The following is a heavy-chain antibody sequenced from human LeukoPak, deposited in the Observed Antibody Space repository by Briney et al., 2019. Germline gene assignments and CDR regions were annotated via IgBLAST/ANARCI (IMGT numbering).Heavy chain of an antibody. J-gene: IGHJ4*02. CDR1: GFTFSSYA. CDR2: ISGSGGST. D-gene: IGHD5-18*01. CDR3: ARDLRGYSYGRGLDY. Sequence: PGGSLRLSCAASGFTFSSYAMGWVRQAPGKGLEWVSAISGSGGSTYYADSVKGRFTISRDNSKNTLYLQMNSLRAEDTAVYYCARDLRGYSYGRGLDYWGQGTLVTVSS. V-gene: IGHV3-23*01.